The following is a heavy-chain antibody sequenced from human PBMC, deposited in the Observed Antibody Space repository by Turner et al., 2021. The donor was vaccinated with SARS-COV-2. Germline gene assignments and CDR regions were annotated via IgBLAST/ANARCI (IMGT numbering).Heavy chain of an antibody. CDR2: IYYSGST. CDR1: GGSISSYY. Sequence: QVQLQESGPGLVKLSETLSLTCTVSGGSISSYYWSWIRQPPGKGLEWIGYIYYSGSTNYKPSLKSRVTISVDTSKNQFSLKLSAVTAADTAVYYCARHPFLGVVADYYFDYWGQGTLVTVSS. V-gene: IGHV4-59*08. D-gene: IGHD3-22*01. CDR3: ARHPFLGVVADYYFDY. J-gene: IGHJ4*02.